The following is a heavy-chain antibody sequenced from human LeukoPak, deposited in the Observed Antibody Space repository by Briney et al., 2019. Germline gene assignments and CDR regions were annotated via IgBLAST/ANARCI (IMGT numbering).Heavy chain of an antibody. V-gene: IGHV4-34*01. CDR3: ARGTADAFDI. CDR2: INHSGST. Sequence: SETLSLTCGVYGGPFSDHYWSWIRQTPGKGLEWIGEINHSGSTNYNPSLKSRVTISVDTSKNQFSLKLSSVTAADTAVYYCARGTADAFDIWGQGTMVTVSS. CDR1: GGPFSDHY. J-gene: IGHJ3*02.